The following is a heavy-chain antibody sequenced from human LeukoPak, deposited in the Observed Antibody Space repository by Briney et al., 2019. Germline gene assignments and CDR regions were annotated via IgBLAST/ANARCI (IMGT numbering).Heavy chain of an antibody. D-gene: IGHD4-17*01. J-gene: IGHJ5*02. CDR3: ARLTGAVTTGWFDP. Sequence: KPSETLPLTCAVSGYSINSGYYWGWIRQPPGKGLEWIGSIYHSGSTYYSPSLKSRVTISVDTSKNQFSLKLSSVTAADTAVYYCARLTGAVTTGWFDPWGQGTLVTVSS. CDR2: IYHSGST. CDR1: GYSINSGYY. V-gene: IGHV4-38-2*01.